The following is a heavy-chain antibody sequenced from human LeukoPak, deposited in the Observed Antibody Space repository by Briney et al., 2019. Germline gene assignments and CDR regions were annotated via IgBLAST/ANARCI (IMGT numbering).Heavy chain of an antibody. CDR1: GGSISSYY. Sequence: PSETLSLTCTVSGGSISSYYWSWIRQPPGKGLEWIGYIYYSGSTNYNPSLKSRVTISVDTSKNQFSLKLSSVTAADTAVYYCARGGYSNYGFYYYYYMDVWGKGTTVTVSS. CDR2: IYYSGST. CDR3: ARGGYSNYGFYYYYYMDV. D-gene: IGHD4-11*01. V-gene: IGHV4-59*01. J-gene: IGHJ6*03.